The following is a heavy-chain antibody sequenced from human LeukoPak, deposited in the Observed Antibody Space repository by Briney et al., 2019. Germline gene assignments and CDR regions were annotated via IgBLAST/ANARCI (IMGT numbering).Heavy chain of an antibody. J-gene: IGHJ3*02. D-gene: IGHD5-12*01. V-gene: IGHV3-30*02. CDR2: IRYDESNK. Sequence: GGSLRLSCAASGFTFSNYDMHWVRQAPGTGLEWVAFIRYDESNKYHADFVKGRFTISRDNSKNTLYLQMNSLRAEDTAVYYCAKAADYAFDIWGQGTMVTVSS. CDR1: GFTFSNYD. CDR3: AKAADYAFDI.